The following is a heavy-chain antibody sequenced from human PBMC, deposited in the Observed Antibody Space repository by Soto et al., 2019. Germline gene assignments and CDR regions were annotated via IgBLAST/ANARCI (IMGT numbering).Heavy chain of an antibody. J-gene: IGHJ4*02. Sequence: TLSLTCTVSGGSISSGGYYWSWIRQHPGKGLEWIGYIYYSGSTNYNPSLKSRVTISVDKSKNQFSLKLSSVTAADTAVYYCAAGIAAAGSREGDYWGQGTLVTVSS. CDR1: GGSISSGGYY. V-gene: IGHV4-31*09. D-gene: IGHD6-13*01. CDR2: IYYSGST. CDR3: AAGIAAAGSREGDY.